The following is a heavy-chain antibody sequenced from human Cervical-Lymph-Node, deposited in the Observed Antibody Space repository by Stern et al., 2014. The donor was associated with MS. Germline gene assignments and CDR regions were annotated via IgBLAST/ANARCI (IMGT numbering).Heavy chain of an antibody. CDR3: TRAVGGVGRE. CDR1: GYTFTNYY. D-gene: IGHD3-16*01. Sequence: QLVQSGPEVKKPGASVMVSCKTSGYTFTNYYIHWVRQAPGQGLEWMGIINPNGSVTASAQKFQGRLTMTRDASTTTVYMRLITLTSEDTAMYYCTRAVGGVGREWGQGTLVFVSS. V-gene: IGHV1-46*01. J-gene: IGHJ4*02. CDR2: INPNGSVT.